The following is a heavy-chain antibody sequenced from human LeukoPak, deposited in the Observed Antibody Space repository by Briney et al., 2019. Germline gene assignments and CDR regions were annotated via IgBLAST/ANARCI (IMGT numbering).Heavy chain of an antibody. V-gene: IGHV3-72*01. J-gene: IGHJ4*02. CDR3: AREFYDSSGYTLDY. Sequence: PGGSLRLSCAASGFTFSDHYMDWVCQAPGKGLEWVGRTRNKANSYTTEYAASVKGRFTISRDDSKNSLYLQMNSLKTEDTAVYYCAREFYDSSGYTLDYWGQGTLVTVSS. CDR2: TRNKANSYTT. CDR1: GFTFSDHY. D-gene: IGHD3-22*01.